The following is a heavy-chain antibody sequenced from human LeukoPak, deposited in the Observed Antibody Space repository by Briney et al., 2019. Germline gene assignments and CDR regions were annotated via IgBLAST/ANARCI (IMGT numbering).Heavy chain of an antibody. J-gene: IGHJ3*02. CDR3: ARDFGTGYSSSWDHAFDI. D-gene: IGHD6-13*01. Sequence: GGSLRLSCAASGFTFSSYSMNWVRQAPGKGLEWVSSISSSSSYIYYADSVKGRFTISRDNAKNLLYLQMNSLRAEDTAVYYCARDFGTGYSSSWDHAFDIWGQGTMVTVSS. CDR1: GFTFSSYS. CDR2: ISSSSSYI. V-gene: IGHV3-21*01.